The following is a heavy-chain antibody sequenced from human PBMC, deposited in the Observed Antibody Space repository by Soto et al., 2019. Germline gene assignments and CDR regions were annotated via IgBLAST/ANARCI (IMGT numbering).Heavy chain of an antibody. D-gene: IGHD3-22*01. CDR2: ISAYNGNT. V-gene: IGHV1-18*04. Sequence: QVQLVQSGAEVKKPGASVKVSCKASGYTFTSYGISWVRQAPGQGLEWMGWISAYNGNTNYAQKLQGRVTMTTDTSTSTAYRELRSLRSDDTAVYYCAGDRYYYDSSGYYYYYYYGMDVWGQGTTVTVSS. CDR3: AGDRYYYDSSGYYYYYYYGMDV. J-gene: IGHJ6*02. CDR1: GYTFTSYG.